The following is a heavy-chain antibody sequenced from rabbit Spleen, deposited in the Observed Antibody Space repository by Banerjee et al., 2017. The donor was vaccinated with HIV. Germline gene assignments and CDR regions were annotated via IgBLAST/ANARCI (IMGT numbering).Heavy chain of an antibody. J-gene: IGHJ4*01. D-gene: IGHD6-1*01. CDR2: IDTGSSGFT. CDR3: ARDGYSGYVGYGYASL. Sequence: QSLEESGGDLVKPGASLTLTCTASGVSFSFSSYICWVRQAPGKGLEWIACIDTGSSGFTYFATWAKGRFTCSKTSSTTVTLQVTRLTAADTATYFCARDGYSGYVGYGYASLWGPGTLVTVS. CDR1: GVSFSFSSY. V-gene: IGHV1S40*01.